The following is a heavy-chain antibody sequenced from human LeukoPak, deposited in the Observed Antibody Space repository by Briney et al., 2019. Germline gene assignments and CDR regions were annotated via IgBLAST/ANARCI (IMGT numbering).Heavy chain of an antibody. V-gene: IGHV1-24*01. CDR3: ATVGWFGEPAYYYYYYGMDV. Sequence: ASVKVSCKVSGYTLTELSMHWVRQAPGKGLEWMGGFDLEDGETIYAQKFQGRVTMTEDTSTDTAYMELSSLRSEDTAVYYCATVGWFGEPAYYYYYYGMDVWGQGTTVTVSS. CDR1: GYTLTELS. CDR2: FDLEDGET. J-gene: IGHJ6*02. D-gene: IGHD3-10*01.